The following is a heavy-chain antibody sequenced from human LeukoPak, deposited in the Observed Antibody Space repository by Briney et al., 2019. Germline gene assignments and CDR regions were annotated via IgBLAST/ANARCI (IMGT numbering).Heavy chain of an antibody. J-gene: IGHJ4*02. CDR3: ARAESYGYGFDY. Sequence: PGGSLRLSCETSGLTSNAYSMFWVRRVPGKGLEWVSVIYSGGSTYYADSVKGRFTISRDNSKNTLYLQMNSLRAEDTAVYYCARAESYGYGFDYWGQGTLVTVSS. V-gene: IGHV3-53*01. CDR1: GLTSNAYS. D-gene: IGHD5-18*01. CDR2: IYSGGST.